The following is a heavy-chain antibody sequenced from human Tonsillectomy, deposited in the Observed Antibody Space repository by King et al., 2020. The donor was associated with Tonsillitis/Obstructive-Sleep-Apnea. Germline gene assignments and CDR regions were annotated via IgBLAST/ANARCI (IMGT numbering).Heavy chain of an antibody. J-gene: IGHJ4*02. CDR1: GYIFTNYW. D-gene: IGHD6-19*01. CDR3: ARQQALAGTVLHYFDS. CDR2: IYPGDSDT. V-gene: IGHV5-51*01. Sequence: VQLVESGAEVKKPGESLKISCKGSGYIFTNYWIGWVRQMPGKGLEWMGIIYPGDSDTKYSPSFQGQVTISADKSISTAYLQWSSLKASDTAMYYCARQQALAGTVLHYFDSWGQGTLVTVSS.